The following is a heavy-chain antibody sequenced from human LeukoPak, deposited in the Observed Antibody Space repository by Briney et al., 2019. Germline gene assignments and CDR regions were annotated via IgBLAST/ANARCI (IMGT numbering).Heavy chain of an antibody. CDR1: GSTFSSYE. CDR2: ISSSGSTI. Sequence: GGSLRLSCAASGSTFSSYEMNWVRQAPGKGLEWISYISSSGSTIYYADSVKGRFTISRDNAKNSLYLQMNSLRAEDTAVYYCAELDITMIGGVWGKGTTVTISS. CDR3: AELDITMIGGV. J-gene: IGHJ6*04. D-gene: IGHD3-10*02. V-gene: IGHV3-48*03.